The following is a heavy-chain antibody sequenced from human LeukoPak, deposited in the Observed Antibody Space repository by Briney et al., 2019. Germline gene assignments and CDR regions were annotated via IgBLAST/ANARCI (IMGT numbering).Heavy chain of an antibody. V-gene: IGHV1-69*01. CDR1: GGTFSSYA. D-gene: IGHD3-22*01. Sequence: SVKVSCKASGGTFSSYAISWVRQAPGQGLEWMGGIIPLFGAANYAQNFQGRVTITADESTSTAYMELSSLRSEDTAVYYCARAYDSSSYTYGMDVWGQGTTVTVSS. CDR2: IIPLFGAA. J-gene: IGHJ6*02. CDR3: ARAYDSSSYTYGMDV.